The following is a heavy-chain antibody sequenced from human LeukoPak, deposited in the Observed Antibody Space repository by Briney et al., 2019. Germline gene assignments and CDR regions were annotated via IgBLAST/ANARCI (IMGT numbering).Heavy chain of an antibody. CDR1: GFTFDDYG. Sequence: GGSLRLSCAAAGFTFDDYGMSWVRQAPGKGLEWVANIKQDGSEKYYVDSVKGRFTISRDNAKNSLYLQMNSLRAEDTAVYYCAREAAAADRTPAYYYYYYMDVWGKGTTVTVSS. J-gene: IGHJ6*03. D-gene: IGHD6-13*01. V-gene: IGHV3-7*01. CDR3: AREAAAADRTPAYYYYYYMDV. CDR2: IKQDGSEK.